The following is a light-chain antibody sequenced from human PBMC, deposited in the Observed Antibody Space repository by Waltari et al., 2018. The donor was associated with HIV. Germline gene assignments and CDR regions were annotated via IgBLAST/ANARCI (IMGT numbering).Light chain of an antibody. J-gene: IGKJ4*01. V-gene: IGKV3D-15*01. CDR2: GAS. CDR1: QSIRTN. Sequence: ILMTQSPVTLSVSPGERATLSCWASQSIRTNLAWYQQKPGQTPSLLIYGASTMATGTPARFRGSGSGTEFTLTISSLQSEDLAFYYCQQYHNWPITFGGGTKVEIK. CDR3: QQYHNWPIT.